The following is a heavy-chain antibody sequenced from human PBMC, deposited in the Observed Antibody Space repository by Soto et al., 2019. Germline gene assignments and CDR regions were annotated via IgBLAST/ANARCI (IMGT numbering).Heavy chain of an antibody. D-gene: IGHD3-9*01. CDR1: GGSFSGYY. CDR3: ARATETYYDILTGYYRGCWFDH. Sequence: PSETLSLTCAVYGGSFSGYYWCWIRQPPGQGLEWIGEINHSGSTNYNPSLKSRVTISVDTSKTQFSLKLSSVTAADTAVYYCARATETYYDILTGYYRGCWFDHWGQGTLVTVSS. V-gene: IGHV4-34*01. CDR2: INHSGST. J-gene: IGHJ5*02.